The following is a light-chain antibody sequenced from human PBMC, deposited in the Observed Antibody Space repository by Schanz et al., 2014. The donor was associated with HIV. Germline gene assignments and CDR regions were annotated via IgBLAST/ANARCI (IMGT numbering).Light chain of an antibody. CDR3: TSYTTNRTVA. CDR1: SSDVGAYKY. CDR2: DVS. Sequence: QSVLTQPASVSGSPGQSITISCTGTSSDVGAYKYLSWYQQHPGKAPKLMISDVSNRPSGVSRRFSGSKSGNTASLTISGLQPEDEADYYCTSYTTNRTVAFGGGTKLTVL. V-gene: IGLV2-14*01. J-gene: IGLJ3*02.